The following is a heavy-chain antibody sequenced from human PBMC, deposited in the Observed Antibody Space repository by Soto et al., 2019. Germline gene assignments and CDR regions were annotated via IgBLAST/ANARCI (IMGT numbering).Heavy chain of an antibody. V-gene: IGHV1-2*02. CDR2: INPNSGGT. Sequence: ASVKVSCKASGYTFTGYYMHWVRQAPGQGLEWMGWINPNSGGTNYAQRFQGRVTMTRDTSISTAYMELSRLRSDDTAVYYCAKTYYDFWSGYFTYQPDPVGVDYWGQGTLVTVSS. CDR1: GYTFTGYY. CDR3: AKTYYDFWSGYFTYQPDPVGVDY. J-gene: IGHJ4*02. D-gene: IGHD3-3*01.